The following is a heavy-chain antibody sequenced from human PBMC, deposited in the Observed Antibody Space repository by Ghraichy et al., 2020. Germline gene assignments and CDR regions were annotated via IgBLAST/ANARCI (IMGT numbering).Heavy chain of an antibody. CDR1: GFTFSSYS. D-gene: IGHD6-19*01. CDR2: ISSSSSYI. CDR3: GRGEQWLAEVIY. Sequence: GESLNISCAASGFTFSSYSMNWVRQAPGKGLEWVSSISSSSSYIYYADSVKGRFTISRDNAKNSLYLQMNSLRAEDTAVYYCGRGEQWLAEVIYWGQGTLVTVSS. J-gene: IGHJ4*02. V-gene: IGHV3-21*01.